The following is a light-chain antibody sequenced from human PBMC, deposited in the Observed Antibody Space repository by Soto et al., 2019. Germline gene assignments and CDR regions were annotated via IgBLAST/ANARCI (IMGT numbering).Light chain of an antibody. Sequence: QSALTQPPSASGSPGQSVTISCTGTSSDVGAYNYVSRHQQHPGKAPKLMIYEVTKRPSGVPDRFSASRSGNTASLTVSGLQAEDEADYYCSSYAGSNWVFGGGTKLTVL. CDR3: SSYAGSNWV. V-gene: IGLV2-8*01. CDR2: EVT. J-gene: IGLJ3*02. CDR1: SSDVGAYNY.